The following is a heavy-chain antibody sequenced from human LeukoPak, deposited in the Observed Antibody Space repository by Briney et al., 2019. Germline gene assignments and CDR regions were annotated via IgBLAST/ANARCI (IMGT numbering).Heavy chain of an antibody. CDR3: VKGACSSGCSGNH. CDR2: ITDSYNT. J-gene: IGHJ5*02. D-gene: IGHD6-19*01. V-gene: IGHV3-23*01. Sequence: GGSLRLSCAASGITFSDSAMYWVRQAPGKGLECVSAITDSYNTYYGDSVKGRFTISRDNSKKTLYLQMNSLRVDDAALYYCVKGACSSGCSGNHWGQGTRVIVSS. CDR1: GITFSDSA.